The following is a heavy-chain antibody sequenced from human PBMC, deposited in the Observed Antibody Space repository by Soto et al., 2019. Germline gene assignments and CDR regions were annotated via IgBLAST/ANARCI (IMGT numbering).Heavy chain of an antibody. D-gene: IGHD3-10*01. Sequence: GGSLRLSCAASGFTFSSYWMHWVRQAPGKGLVWVSRINSDGSSTSYADSVKGRFTISRDNAKNTLYLQMNSLRSEDTAVYYCARIELLWFGEFWGQGTTVTVSS. J-gene: IGHJ6*02. CDR2: INSDGSST. CDR1: GFTFSSYW. CDR3: ARIELLWFGEF. V-gene: IGHV3-74*01.